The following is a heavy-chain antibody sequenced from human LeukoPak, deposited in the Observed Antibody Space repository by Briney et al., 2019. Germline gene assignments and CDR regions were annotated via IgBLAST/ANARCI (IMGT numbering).Heavy chain of an antibody. D-gene: IGHD2-2*01. V-gene: IGHV4-61*01. CDR2: IYYSGST. CDR1: VGSVSSGSYY. Sequence: SETLSLTCTVSVGSVSSGSYYWSWIRQPPGKGLEWIGYIYYSGSTNYNPSLKSRVTISVDTSKNQFSLKLSSVTAADTAVYYCARDKDIVVVPAAMTWDYYYGMDVWGKGTTVTVSS. J-gene: IGHJ6*04. CDR3: ARDKDIVVVPAAMTWDYYYGMDV.